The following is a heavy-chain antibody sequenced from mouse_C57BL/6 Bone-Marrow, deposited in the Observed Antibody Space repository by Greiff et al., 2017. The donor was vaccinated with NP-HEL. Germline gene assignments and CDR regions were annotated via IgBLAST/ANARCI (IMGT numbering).Heavy chain of an antibody. Sequence: EVKVVESGGDLVKPGGSLKLSCAASGFTFSSYGMSWVRQTPDKRLEWVATISSGGSYTYYPDSVKGRFTISRDNAKNTLYLQMSSLKSEDTAMYYCASYYYYGSSFDYWGQGTTLTVSS. J-gene: IGHJ2*01. CDR3: ASYYYYGSSFDY. V-gene: IGHV5-6*01. D-gene: IGHD1-1*01. CDR2: ISSGGSYT. CDR1: GFTFSSYG.